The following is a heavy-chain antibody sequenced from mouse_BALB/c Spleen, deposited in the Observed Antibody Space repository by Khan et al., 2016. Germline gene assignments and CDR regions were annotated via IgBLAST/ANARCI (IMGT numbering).Heavy chain of an antibody. CDR2: IRYSGST. Sequence: EVQLQESGPDLVKPSQSLSLTCTVTGYSISSGYSWHWIRQFPGNKLEWMGCIRYSGSTNYTPSLKRRISITRDTSKNQFFLPLNSVTSEDTATDYWTRDDYDEVYYAMDYWGQGTSVTVSS. J-gene: IGHJ4*01. CDR1: GYSISSGYS. CDR3: TRDDYDEVYYAMDY. V-gene: IGHV3-1*02. D-gene: IGHD2-4*01.